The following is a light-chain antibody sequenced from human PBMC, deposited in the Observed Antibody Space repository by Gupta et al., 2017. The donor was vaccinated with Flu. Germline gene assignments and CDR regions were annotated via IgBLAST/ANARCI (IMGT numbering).Light chain of an antibody. V-gene: IGLV4-69*01. CDR3: QTWGSGVVV. CDR1: SGHSRYA. J-gene: IGLJ2*01. Sequence: VKLTCTLSSGHSRYAIAWHQQQPDKGPRYLMKLHSDGSHNKGDGIPDRFSGSSSGAGRYLPISSLQSEDEADYYCQTWGSGVVVFGGGTRLTVL. CDR2: LHSDGSH.